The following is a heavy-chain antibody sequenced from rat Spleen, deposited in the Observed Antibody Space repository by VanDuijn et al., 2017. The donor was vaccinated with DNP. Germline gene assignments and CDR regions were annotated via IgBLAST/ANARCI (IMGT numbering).Heavy chain of an antibody. CDR2: MSHGGNT. CDR1: GFSLTTYT. Sequence: QVQLKGSGPGLVQPSQTLSLTCTVSGFSLTTYTVAWVRQPPGKGLEWIAAMSHGGNTYYNSALKSRLSISRDTSKSQVFLEMNSLHTADTAIYFCARSDYSDGSYYYGYFDYWGQGVMVTVSS. J-gene: IGHJ2*01. CDR3: ARSDYSDGSYYYGYFDY. V-gene: IGHV2-6*01. D-gene: IGHD1-12*02.